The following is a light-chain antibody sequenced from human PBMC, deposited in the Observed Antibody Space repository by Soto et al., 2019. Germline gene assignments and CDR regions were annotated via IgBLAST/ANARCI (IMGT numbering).Light chain of an antibody. CDR3: QQSYSIPPIT. Sequence: DIQMTQSPSSLSASVGDRVTITCRASQSISSYLNWYQQKPGKAPKLLIYGASSLQSGVPSRFSGSGSGTEFTLTTSSLQPEDFATYYCQQSYSIPPITFGQGTRLEIK. V-gene: IGKV1-39*01. CDR2: GAS. CDR1: QSISSY. J-gene: IGKJ5*01.